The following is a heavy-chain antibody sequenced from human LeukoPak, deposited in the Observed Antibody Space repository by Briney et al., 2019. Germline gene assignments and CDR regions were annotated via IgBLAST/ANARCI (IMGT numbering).Heavy chain of an antibody. Sequence: GGSLRLSCAASGFTFSRYWMHWVRQAPGKGLVWVARIRSDGTITSYADSVKGRFSISRDNAKNTLYLQMNSLRAEDTAVYYCARDIEAGVSWGQGTLVTVSS. CDR1: GFTFSRYW. V-gene: IGHV3-74*01. CDR2: IRSDGTIT. J-gene: IGHJ5*02. CDR3: ARDIEAGVS. D-gene: IGHD6-13*01.